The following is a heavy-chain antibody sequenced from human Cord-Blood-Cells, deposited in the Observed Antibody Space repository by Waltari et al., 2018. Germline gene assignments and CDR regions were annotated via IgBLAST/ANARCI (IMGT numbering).Heavy chain of an antibody. CDR3: ARLQGDYFDY. CDR2: INPNSGGT. V-gene: IGHV1-2*02. J-gene: IGHJ4*02. Sequence: QVQLVQSGAEVKKPGASVKASCKASGYTFTGYYMHWVRQAPGQGLEWMGWINPNSGGTNDAQKFQGRVTMTRDTSISTAYMELGRLRSDGTAVYYCARLQGDYFDYWGQGTLVTVSS. CDR1: GYTFTGYY.